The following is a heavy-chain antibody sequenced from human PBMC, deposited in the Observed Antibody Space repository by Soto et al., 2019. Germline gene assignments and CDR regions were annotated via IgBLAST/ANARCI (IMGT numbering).Heavy chain of an antibody. CDR2: IRGKAYGGTT. D-gene: IGHD3-22*01. Sequence: GSLRLSCTASGFTFGDYAMSWFRQAPGKGLEWVGFIRGKAYGGTTEYAASVKGRFTISRDDSKSIAYLQMNSLKTEDTAVYYCTRVNYYDSSGYYWPWFDPWGQGTLVTVSS. CDR1: GFTFGDYA. CDR3: TRVNYYDSSGYYWPWFDP. V-gene: IGHV3-49*03. J-gene: IGHJ5*02.